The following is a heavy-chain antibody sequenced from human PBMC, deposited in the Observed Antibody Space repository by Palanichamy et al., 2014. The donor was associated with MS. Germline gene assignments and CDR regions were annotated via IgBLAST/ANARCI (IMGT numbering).Heavy chain of an antibody. CDR1: GFTFSSYA. D-gene: IGHD5-18*01. J-gene: IGHJ4*02. CDR2: ISYDGSNK. V-gene: IGHV3-30*04. Sequence: QVQLVESGGGVVQPGRSLRLSCAASGFTFSSYAMHWVRQAPGKGLEWVAVISYDGSNKYYADSVKGRFTISRDNSKNTLYLQMNSLRAEDTAVYYCARGGDTAMVFDYWGQGTLVTVSS. CDR3: ARGGDTAMVFDY.